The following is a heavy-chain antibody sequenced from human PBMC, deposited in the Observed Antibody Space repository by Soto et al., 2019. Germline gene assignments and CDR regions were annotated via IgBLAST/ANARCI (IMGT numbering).Heavy chain of an antibody. D-gene: IGHD3-16*01. CDR3: TTEGALPGPDFDY. CDR1: GFTFSNYY. J-gene: IGHJ4*02. V-gene: IGHV3-72*01. CDR2: IKDKTNSYTA. Sequence: RLSCVASGFTFSNYYIDWVRQAPGKGLEWVGRIKDKTNSYTAEYAASVRGRFTISRDDSKNTLYLQMNSLKTEDTAVYYCTTEGALPGPDFDYWGQGTLVTVSS.